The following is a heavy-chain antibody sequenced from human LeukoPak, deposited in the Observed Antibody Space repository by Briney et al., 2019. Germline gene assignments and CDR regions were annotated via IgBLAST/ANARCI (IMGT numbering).Heavy chain of an antibody. V-gene: IGHV4-59*08. J-gene: IGHJ5*02. Sequence: PSETLSLACTVSGGSISSYYWSWIRQPPGRGLEWIGYIYYSGSTNYNPYLKSRVTISVDTSNNQFSLKLSSVTAADTAVYYCASRHFYSSSWYWWFDPWGQGTLVTVSS. CDR3: ASRHFYSSSWYWWFDP. CDR2: IYYSGST. CDR1: GGSISSYY. D-gene: IGHD6-13*01.